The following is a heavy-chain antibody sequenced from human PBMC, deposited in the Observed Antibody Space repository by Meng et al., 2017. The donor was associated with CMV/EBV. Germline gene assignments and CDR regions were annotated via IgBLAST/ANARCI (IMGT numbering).Heavy chain of an antibody. CDR3: ARDGGSLAAAGTGEYFQH. Sequence: QVQLQESGPGLVKPSQTLSLTCTVSGGSISSGSYYWSWIRQPAGKGLEWIGRIYTSGSTNYNPSLKSRVTISVDTSKNQFSLKLSSVTAADTAVYYCARDGGSLAAAGTGEYFQHWGQGTLVTVSS. V-gene: IGHV4-61*02. CDR2: IYTSGST. J-gene: IGHJ1*01. CDR1: GGSISSGSYY. D-gene: IGHD6-13*01.